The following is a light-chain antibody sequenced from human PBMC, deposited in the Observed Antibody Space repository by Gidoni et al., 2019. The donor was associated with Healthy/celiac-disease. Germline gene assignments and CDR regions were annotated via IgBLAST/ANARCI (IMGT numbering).Light chain of an antibody. CDR2: GAS. V-gene: IGKV3-20*01. Sequence: ELVLTQSPGTLSLSPGERATLSCRASQSVSSSYLAWYQQKPGQAPRLLIYGASSRATGIPDFTLTISRLEPEDFAVYYGQQYGSSPPLFTFGPGTKVDIK. CDR1: QSVSSSY. CDR3: QQYGSSPPLFT. J-gene: IGKJ3*01.